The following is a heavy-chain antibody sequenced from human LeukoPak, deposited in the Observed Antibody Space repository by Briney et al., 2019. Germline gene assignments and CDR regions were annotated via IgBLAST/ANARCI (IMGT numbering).Heavy chain of an antibody. CDR1: GGSISSSNW. Sequence: PSETLSLTCTVSGGSISSSNWWSWVRHPPGKGLEWSGEIYHSGSTNYNSSLKSRVTISVDKSKNQFSLKLSSVTAADTAVYFCARNPTPYNSNNWFDPWGQGTLVTVSS. V-gene: IGHV4-4*02. D-gene: IGHD5-24*01. J-gene: IGHJ5*02. CDR2: IYHSGST. CDR3: ARNPTPYNSNNWFDP.